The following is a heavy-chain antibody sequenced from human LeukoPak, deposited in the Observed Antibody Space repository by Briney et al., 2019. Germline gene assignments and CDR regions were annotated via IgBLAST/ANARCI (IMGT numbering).Heavy chain of an antibody. CDR2: INAGNGIT. V-gene: IGHV1-3*03. CDR3: ARVDSSGYYVFDY. CDR1: GYTFTSYA. J-gene: IGHJ4*02. Sequence: ASVKVSCKASGYTFTSYAMHWVRQAPGQRLEWMGWINAGNGITKYSQEFQGRVTITRDTSASTAYMELSSLRSEDMAVYYCARVDSSGYYVFDYWGQGTLVTVSS. D-gene: IGHD3-22*01.